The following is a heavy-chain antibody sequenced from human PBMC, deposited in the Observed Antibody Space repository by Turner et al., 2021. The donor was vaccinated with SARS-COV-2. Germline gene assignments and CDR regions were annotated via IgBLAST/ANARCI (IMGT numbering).Heavy chain of an antibody. CDR3: ARGYYDSSGYRNWFDP. CDR1: GFTFSSYD. D-gene: IGHD3-22*01. CDR2: IGTAGDT. Sequence: EVQLVESGGGLVQPGGSLRLSCAASGFTFSSYDMHWVRQATGKGLEWVSAIGTAGDTYYPGSVKGRFTISRENAKNSLYLQMNSLRAGDTAVYYCARGYYDSSGYRNWFDPWGQGTLVTASS. V-gene: IGHV3-13*04. J-gene: IGHJ5*02.